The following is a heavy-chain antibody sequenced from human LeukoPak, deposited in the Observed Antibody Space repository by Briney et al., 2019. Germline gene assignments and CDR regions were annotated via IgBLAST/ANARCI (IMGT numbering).Heavy chain of an antibody. Sequence: GGSLRLSCAASGFTFSDHYFDWVRQAPGKGLEWVSRLRSKAESYTTNYAAPVKGRFTVSRDDSKNSLYLQMNSLKIEDSAVYYCVRGAKVRGDAFDIWGRGTAVTVSS. CDR2: LRSKAESYTT. D-gene: IGHD3-10*01. J-gene: IGHJ3*02. V-gene: IGHV3-72*01. CDR3: VRGAKVRGDAFDI. CDR1: GFTFSDHY.